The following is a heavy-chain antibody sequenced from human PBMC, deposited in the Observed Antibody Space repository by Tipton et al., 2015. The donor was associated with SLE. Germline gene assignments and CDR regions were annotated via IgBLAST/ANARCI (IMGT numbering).Heavy chain of an antibody. CDR3: ARDLGDRFDC. D-gene: IGHD2-21*01. Sequence: TLSLTCTVSGGSIRSGHYYWSWIRQPAGEGLQWVGHIYNGGSTNYNPSLKSRVTMTLDTSKNQLSLKLSSVTAADTAVYYCARDLGDRFDCWGQGTLVTVSS. J-gene: IGHJ4*02. CDR1: GGSIRSGHYY. V-gene: IGHV4-61*09. CDR2: IYNGGST.